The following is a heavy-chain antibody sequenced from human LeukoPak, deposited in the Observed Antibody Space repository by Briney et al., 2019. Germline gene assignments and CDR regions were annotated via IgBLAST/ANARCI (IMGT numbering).Heavy chain of an antibody. V-gene: IGHV1-2*02. CDR3: ARAYGYYDSSGYYDY. D-gene: IGHD3-22*01. CDR2: INPNSGGT. CDR1: GYTFTGYY. Sequence: ASVKVSCRASGYTFTGYYMHWVRQAPGQGLEWMGWINPNSGGTNYAQKFQGRVTMTRDTSISTAYMELSRLRSDDTAVYYCARAYGYYDSSGYYDYWGQGTLVTVSS. J-gene: IGHJ4*02.